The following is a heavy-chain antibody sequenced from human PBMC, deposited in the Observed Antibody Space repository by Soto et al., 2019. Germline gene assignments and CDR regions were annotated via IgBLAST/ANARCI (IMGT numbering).Heavy chain of an antibody. V-gene: IGHV4-59*08. D-gene: IGHD3-3*02. CDR3: ASPKIAFYNWFDP. CDR1: GGSISGYY. J-gene: IGHJ5*02. Sequence: SETLSLTCTVSGGSISGYYWSWIRQPPGKRLEWIGYIDYYGSTYYNPSLKSRVTISVDTSKNQFSLKLSSVTAADTAVYYCASPKIAFYNWFDPWGQGTLVTVSS. CDR2: IDYYGST.